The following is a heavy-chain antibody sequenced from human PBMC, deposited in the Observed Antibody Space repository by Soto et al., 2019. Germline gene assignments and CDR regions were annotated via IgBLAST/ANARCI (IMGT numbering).Heavy chain of an antibody. J-gene: IGHJ6*02. V-gene: IGHV4-31*03. CDR1: GDSISVGYY. CDR2: VYPSGTT. Sequence: QVQLQESGPGLVKPSQTPSLTCTVSGDSISVGYYWGWVRQHPGKGLEWIGYVYPSGTTYYNPSLKSRVSISTDTSKNQFSLEVSSVTAADTAVYYCARDRGSYGMDVWGQGTTVTVSS. CDR3: ARDRGSYGMDV.